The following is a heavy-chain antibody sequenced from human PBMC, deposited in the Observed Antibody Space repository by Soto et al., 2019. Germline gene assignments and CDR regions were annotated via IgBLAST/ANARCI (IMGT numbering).Heavy chain of an antibody. V-gene: IGHV4-34*01. CDR3: ARGPRGVVAATRYNWFDP. CDR2: INHSGST. CDR1: GGSFSGYY. Sequence: PSETLSLTCAVYGGSFSGYYWSWIRQPPGKGLEWIGEINHSGSTNYNPSLKSRVTISVDTSKNQFSLKLSSVTAADTALYYCARGPRGVVAATRYNWFDPWGQGTLVTVSS. J-gene: IGHJ5*02. D-gene: IGHD2-15*01.